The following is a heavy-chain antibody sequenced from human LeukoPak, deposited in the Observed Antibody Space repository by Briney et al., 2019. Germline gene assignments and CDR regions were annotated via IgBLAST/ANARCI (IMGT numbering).Heavy chain of an antibody. J-gene: IGHJ4*02. V-gene: IGHV3-7*01. Sequence: GGSLRLSCAASGFTFSNYWMSWVRQAPGKGLEWVANIKQDGSEKHYVDSVKGRFTISTDNAKNSMDLQMNSLRAEDTAVYYCAREMDIAMVFDYWGQGTMATVSS. CDR1: GFTFSNYW. CDR2: IKQDGSEK. CDR3: AREMDIAMVFDY. D-gene: IGHD5-18*01.